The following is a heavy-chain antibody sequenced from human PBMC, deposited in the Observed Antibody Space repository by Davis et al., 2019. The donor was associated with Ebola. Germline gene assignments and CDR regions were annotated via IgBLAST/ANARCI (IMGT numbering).Heavy chain of an antibody. Sequence: PGGSLRLSCEASGFTFSNCWMNWVRQLPGKGLEWVAKIKEDGSEKYYLDSVKGRFTISRDNDRNSLFLQMNNLRAEDTAVYYCVKDSGWAMSPWGQGTLVTVSS. CDR1: GFTFSNCW. D-gene: IGHD6-19*01. CDR2: IKEDGSEK. J-gene: IGHJ4*02. CDR3: VKDSGWAMSP. V-gene: IGHV3-7*03.